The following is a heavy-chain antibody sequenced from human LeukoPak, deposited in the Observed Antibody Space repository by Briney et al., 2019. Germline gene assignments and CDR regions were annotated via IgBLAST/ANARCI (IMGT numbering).Heavy chain of an antibody. CDR2: INQDGSEK. V-gene: IGHV3-7*01. J-gene: IGHJ4*02. Sequence: QSGGSLRLSSAASGFTFSSYWMGWVRQAPGKGLEWVANINQDGSEKYYVGSVRGRFTISRDNAKNSLFLQMNSLRAEDTAVYYCARVYCSGGSCHAFLDYWGQGTLVTVSS. CDR3: ARVYCSGGSCHAFLDY. D-gene: IGHD2-15*01. CDR1: GFTFSSYW.